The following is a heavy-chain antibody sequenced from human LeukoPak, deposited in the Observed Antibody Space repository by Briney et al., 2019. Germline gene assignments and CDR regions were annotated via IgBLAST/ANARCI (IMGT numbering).Heavy chain of an antibody. Sequence: GESLKISCTGSGYTYTTHWIVWVRQMPGKGLEWMGIIYPSNSDTRYSPSFQGQVTMSVDKSISTAYLEWSSLKASDTAMYYCARRGYGGNSADDWGQGTLVSVSS. D-gene: IGHD4-23*01. CDR1: GYTYTTHW. J-gene: IGHJ4*02. V-gene: IGHV5-51*01. CDR3: ARRGYGGNSADD. CDR2: IYPSNSDT.